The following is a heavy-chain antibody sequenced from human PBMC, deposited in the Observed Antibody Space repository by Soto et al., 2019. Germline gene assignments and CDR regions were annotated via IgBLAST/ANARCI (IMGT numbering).Heavy chain of an antibody. CDR1: GGTFNLYA. V-gene: IGHV1-69*01. Sequence: QVLVVQSGAEVKKPGSSVKVSCKVSGGTFNLYAMSWVRQAPGQGLEWMGGIIPSFNTAKYAQKFQGRVTITADESTSTAYMELSSLRSEDAAVYFCASGPFTLSGNYCDYWGQGTLVTVSS. J-gene: IGHJ4*02. CDR3: ASGPFTLSGNYCDY. CDR2: IIPSFNTA. D-gene: IGHD1-26*01.